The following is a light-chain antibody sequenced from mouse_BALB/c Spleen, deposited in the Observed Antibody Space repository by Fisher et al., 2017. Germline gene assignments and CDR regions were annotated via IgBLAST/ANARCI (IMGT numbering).Light chain of an antibody. Sequence: VMTQSTAIMSASPGEKVTMTCRASSSVSSSYLHWYQQKPGSSPKPWIYDTSKLASGVPARFSGSGSGTSYSLTIGSMEGEDAATYYCQQWSSYPLTFGAGTKLELK. V-gene: IGKV4-57-1*01. CDR1: SSVSSSY. J-gene: IGKJ5*01. CDR3: QQWSSYPLT. CDR2: DTS.